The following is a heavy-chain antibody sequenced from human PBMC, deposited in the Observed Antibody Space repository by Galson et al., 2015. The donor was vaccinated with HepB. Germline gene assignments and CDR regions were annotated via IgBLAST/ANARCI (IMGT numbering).Heavy chain of an antibody. CDR3: LRLGDLSGYSSS. CDR2: IRRKASDYAT. Sequence: SLRLSCAASGFTFSGSAIHWVRQASGKGPEWVGRIRRKASDYATAYAASLKGRFTISRDDSKNTAYLHMKSLKTEDTAVYSCLRLGDLSGYSSSWGQGTLVTVSS. J-gene: IGHJ4*02. V-gene: IGHV3-73*01. CDR1: GFTFSGSA. D-gene: IGHD6-13*01.